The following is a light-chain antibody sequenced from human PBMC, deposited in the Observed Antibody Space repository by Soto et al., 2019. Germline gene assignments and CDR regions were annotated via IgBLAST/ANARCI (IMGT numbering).Light chain of an antibody. CDR1: SSDVGGYNF. V-gene: IGLV2-11*01. CDR2: DVS. Sequence: QSVLTQPRSVSGSPGQSVTISCTGTSSDVGGYNFVSWYQQHPGKAPKVMIQDVSKRPSGVPDRFSGSKSGNTASLTISGLQAEDEADYYCCSYAGSYTFVFGTGTQLTVL. J-gene: IGLJ1*01. CDR3: CSYAGSYTFV.